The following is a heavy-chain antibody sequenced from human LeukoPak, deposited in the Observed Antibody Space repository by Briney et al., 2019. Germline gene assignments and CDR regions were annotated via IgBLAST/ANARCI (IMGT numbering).Heavy chain of an antibody. J-gene: IGHJ4*02. Sequence: GSLRLSCAASGFTFSSYAMLWVRQAPEKGLEWVSTITNSGGNTYYADSVKGRFTISRDNSKNTLYLQMNSLRADDTAVYYCAKRRNGYYFDYWGQGALVTVSS. D-gene: IGHD2-8*01. CDR2: ITNSGGNT. CDR1: GFTFSSYA. CDR3: AKRRNGYYFDY. V-gene: IGHV3-23*01.